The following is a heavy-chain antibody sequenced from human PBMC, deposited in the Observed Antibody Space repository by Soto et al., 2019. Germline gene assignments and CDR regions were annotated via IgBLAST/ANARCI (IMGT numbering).Heavy chain of an antibody. CDR1: GGSFSGYY. CDR3: ARLALRFHGAFDI. D-gene: IGHD3-3*01. CDR2: INHSGST. Sequence: QVQLQQWGAGLLKPSETLSLTCAVYGGSFSGYYWSWIRQPPGKGLEWIGEINHSGSTNYNPSLMSRVTISVDTSKTQFSLKLSSVTAADTPVYYCARLALRFHGAFDIWGQGTMVTVSS. J-gene: IGHJ3*02. V-gene: IGHV4-34*01.